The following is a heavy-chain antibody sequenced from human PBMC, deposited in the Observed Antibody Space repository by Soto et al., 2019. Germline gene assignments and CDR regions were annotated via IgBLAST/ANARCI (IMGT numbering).Heavy chain of an antibody. J-gene: IGHJ4*02. CDR3: ARGSYYYDSSGYYAGYYFDY. V-gene: IGHV4-4*02. Sequence: QVQLQESGPGLVKPSGTLSLTCAVSGGSISSSNWWSWVRQPPGKGLEWIGEIYHSGSTNYNPSLKSRVTISVDKSKNQFSLKLSSVTAADTAVYYCARGSYYYDSSGYYAGYYFDYWGQGTLVTVSS. CDR1: GGSISSSNW. D-gene: IGHD3-22*01. CDR2: IYHSGST.